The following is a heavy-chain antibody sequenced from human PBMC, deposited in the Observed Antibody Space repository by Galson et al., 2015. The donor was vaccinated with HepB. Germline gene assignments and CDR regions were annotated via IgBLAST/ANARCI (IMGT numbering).Heavy chain of an antibody. CDR2: ISSSSSTI. V-gene: IGHV3-48*02. Sequence: SLRLSCAASGFTFSSYCMNWVRQAPGKGLEWVSYISSSSSTIYYADSVKGRFTISRDNAKNSLYLQMNSLRDEDTAVYYCARDHRYYDSSGYYTGSWFDPWGQGTLVTVSS. D-gene: IGHD3-22*01. J-gene: IGHJ5*02. CDR1: GFTFSSYC. CDR3: ARDHRYYDSSGYYTGSWFDP.